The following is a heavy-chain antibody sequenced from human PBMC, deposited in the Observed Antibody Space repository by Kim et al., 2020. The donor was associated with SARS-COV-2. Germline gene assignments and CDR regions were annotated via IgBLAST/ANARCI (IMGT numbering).Heavy chain of an antibody. CDR1: GFTFSSYA. CDR3: ARENYYGSGSFYYYYYYGMDV. V-gene: IGHV3-30*04. CDR2: ISYDGSNK. D-gene: IGHD3-10*01. Sequence: GGSLRLSCAASGFTFSSYAMHWVRQAPGKGLEWVAVISYDGSNKYYADSVKGRFTISRDNSKNTLHLQMNSLRAEDTAVYYCARENYYGSGSFYYYYYYGMDVWGQGTTVTVSS. J-gene: IGHJ6*02.